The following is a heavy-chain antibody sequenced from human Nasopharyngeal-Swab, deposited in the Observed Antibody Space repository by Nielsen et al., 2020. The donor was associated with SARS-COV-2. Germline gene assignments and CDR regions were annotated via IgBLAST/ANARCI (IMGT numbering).Heavy chain of an antibody. Sequence: SEILSLTCAVYGGSFSGYYLSWIRQPPGKGLEWIGEINHSGSTNYNPSLKSRVTISVDTSKNQFSLKLSSVTAADTAVYYCARGRGSSSWYLRFDYWGQGTLVTVSA. CDR3: ARGRGSSSWYLRFDY. J-gene: IGHJ4*02. CDR1: GGSFSGYY. V-gene: IGHV4-34*01. CDR2: INHSGST. D-gene: IGHD6-13*01.